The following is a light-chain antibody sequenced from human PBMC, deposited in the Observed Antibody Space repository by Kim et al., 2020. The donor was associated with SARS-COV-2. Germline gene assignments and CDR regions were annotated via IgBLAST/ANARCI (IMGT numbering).Light chain of an antibody. CDR3: HQYNDWPLT. CDR2: DAS. V-gene: IGKV3-15*01. J-gene: IGKJ4*01. Sequence: PGERATLSCRARQSVSSDLAWYQQKPGQAPRLLIYDASTRATGFPARFSGSGYGTEFTLTINSLQSEDFAVYYCHQYNDWPLTFGGGTKVDIK. CDR1: QSVSSD.